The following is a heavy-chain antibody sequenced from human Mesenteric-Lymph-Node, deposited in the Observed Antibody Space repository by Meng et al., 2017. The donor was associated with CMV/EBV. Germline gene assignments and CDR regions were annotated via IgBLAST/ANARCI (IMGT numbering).Heavy chain of an antibody. J-gene: IGHJ4*02. CDR1: GGSFSGYQ. V-gene: IGHV4-34*01. D-gene: IGHD2-2*01. CDR3: AREGGKDCSSTSCYSH. Sequence: YGGSFSGYQWSWIRQPPGKGLEWIGEINHSGSTSYNPPLKSRVTISVDTSKNQFSLKLSSVTAADTAVYYCAREGGKDCSSTSCYSHWGQGTLVTVSS. CDR2: INHSGST.